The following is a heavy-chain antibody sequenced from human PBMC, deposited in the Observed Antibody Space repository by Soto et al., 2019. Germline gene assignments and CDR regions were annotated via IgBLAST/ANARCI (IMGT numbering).Heavy chain of an antibody. Sequence: QVQLVQSGAEVKKPGASVKVSCKASGYSFTDYHIHWVRQAPGQGLEWLGRINPKSGGTSTAQKFQGWVIMTTDTSISTASMELTRLTSDDTAIYYCARGDATDCSNGVCSFFYHHDMDVWGQGTTVTVSS. CDR1: GYSFTDYH. CDR2: INPKSGGT. V-gene: IGHV1-2*04. J-gene: IGHJ6*02. CDR3: ARGDATDCSNGVCSFFYHHDMDV. D-gene: IGHD2-8*01.